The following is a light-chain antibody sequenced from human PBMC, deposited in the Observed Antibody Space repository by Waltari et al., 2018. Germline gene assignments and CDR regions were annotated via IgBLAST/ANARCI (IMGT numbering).Light chain of an antibody. J-gene: IGKJ5*01. V-gene: IGKV3D-15*01. CDR3: QQYNRWPPIT. Sequence: EIVMTQSPATLSVSPVERATLPCRASQHIYSNLAWYQQKPGQPPRLLIYDASTRATGIPARFTGSGSGTEFTLTISSLQSEDSAVYSCQQYNRWPPITFGQGTRLEIK. CDR2: DAS. CDR1: QHIYSN.